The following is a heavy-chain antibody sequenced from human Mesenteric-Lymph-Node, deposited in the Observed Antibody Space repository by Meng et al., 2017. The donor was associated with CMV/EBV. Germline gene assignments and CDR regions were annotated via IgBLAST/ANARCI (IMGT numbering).Heavy chain of an antibody. Sequence: SETLSLTCTVSGGAISSYHWSWIRQPPGKGLGWIGYMYYSGNTNYNPSLKSRVTISIDTSKNQFSLKLSSVTAAATAVYYCARGTSGVVTIYSYYALDVWGQGTTVTVSS. V-gene: IGHV4-59*01. CDR3: ARGTSGVVTIYSYYALDV. J-gene: IGHJ6*02. D-gene: IGHD3-3*01. CDR1: GGAISSYH. CDR2: MYYSGNT.